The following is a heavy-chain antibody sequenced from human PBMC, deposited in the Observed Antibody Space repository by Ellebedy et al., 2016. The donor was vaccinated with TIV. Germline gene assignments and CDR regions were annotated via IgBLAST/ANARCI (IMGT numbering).Heavy chain of an antibody. CDR3: AMSYSARTSGP. Sequence: GESLKISCAVSGFTFSSYEMNWVRQAPGKGLEWVSYISGTASVTAYADSLKGRVTISRDNARTSLYQKMNSLRVDDTAMYYCAMSYSARTSGPWGQGTLFTFSS. V-gene: IGHV3-48*03. D-gene: IGHD1-26*01. J-gene: IGHJ5*02. CDR2: ISGTASVT. CDR1: GFTFSSYE.